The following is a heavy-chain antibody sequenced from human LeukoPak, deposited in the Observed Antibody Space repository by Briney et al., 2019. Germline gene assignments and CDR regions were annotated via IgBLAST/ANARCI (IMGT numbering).Heavy chain of an antibody. CDR3: AADPYYYDSSGYYFSDY. V-gene: IGHV1-58*02. Sequence: GASVKVSCTASGFTFTSSAMQWVRQARGQRLEWIGWIVVGSGNTNYAQKFQERVTITRDMSTSTAYMELSSLRSEDTAVYYCAADPYYYDSSGYYFSDYWGQGTLVTVSS. J-gene: IGHJ4*02. D-gene: IGHD3-22*01. CDR2: IVVGSGNT. CDR1: GFTFTSSA.